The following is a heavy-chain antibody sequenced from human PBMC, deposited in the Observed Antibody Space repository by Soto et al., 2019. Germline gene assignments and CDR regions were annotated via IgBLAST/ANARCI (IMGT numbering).Heavy chain of an antibody. CDR2: ISSSSSYI. J-gene: IGHJ4*02. CDR3: ARDTTTDSSGYYYSPNNFDS. D-gene: IGHD3-22*01. Sequence: FLRLSCASSGFTFSSYSMNWVRQAPGKGLEWVSSISSSSSYIYYADSVKGRFTISRDNAKNSLYLQMNSLRAEDTAVYYCARDTTTDSSGYYYSPNNFDSWGQGTLVTVXS. CDR1: GFTFSSYS. V-gene: IGHV3-21*01.